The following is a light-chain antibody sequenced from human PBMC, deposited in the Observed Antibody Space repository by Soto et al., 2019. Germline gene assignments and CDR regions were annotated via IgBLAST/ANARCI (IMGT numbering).Light chain of an antibody. CDR3: QQYNNWPRP. Sequence: IVFTDSPSTLALYPGERATLSCRASQTVGGHFAWYQQKPGQAPRLLISETSNRATGIPARFSGSGSGTEFTLTISSLQSEDFAVYYCQQYNNWPRPFGQGTKVDIK. V-gene: IGKV3D-15*01. J-gene: IGKJ1*01. CDR1: QTVGGH. CDR2: ETS.